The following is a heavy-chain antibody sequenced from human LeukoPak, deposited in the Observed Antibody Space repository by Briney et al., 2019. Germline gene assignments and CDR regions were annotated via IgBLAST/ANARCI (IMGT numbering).Heavy chain of an antibody. D-gene: IGHD3-10*01. J-gene: IGHJ4*02. V-gene: IGHV4-61*02. CDR3: ARDVFSVRGVIINTFDY. CDR1: GGSISSGSYY. CDR2: IFTSGST. Sequence: SETLSLTCTVSGGSISSGSYYWSWIRQPAGKGLEWIGRIFTSGSTKYNPSLKSRVTISVDTSKNQFSLKLSSVTAADTAVYYCARDVFSVRGVIINTFDYWGQGTLVTVSS.